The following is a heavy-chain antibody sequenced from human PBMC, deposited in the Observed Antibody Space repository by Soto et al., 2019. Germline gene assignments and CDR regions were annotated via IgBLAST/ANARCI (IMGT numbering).Heavy chain of an antibody. CDR2: IWYDGSNK. Sequence: GGSLRLSCAASGFTFSSYGMHWVRQAPGKGLEWVAVIWYDGSNKYYADSVKGRFTISRDNSKNTLYLQMNSLRAEDTAVYYCARWGRADIVPTITKVDYYYYRMDVWGQLTTVTVSS. CDR3: ARWGRADIVPTITKVDYYYYRMDV. D-gene: IGHD5-12*01. J-gene: IGHJ6*02. CDR1: GFTFSSYG. V-gene: IGHV3-33*01.